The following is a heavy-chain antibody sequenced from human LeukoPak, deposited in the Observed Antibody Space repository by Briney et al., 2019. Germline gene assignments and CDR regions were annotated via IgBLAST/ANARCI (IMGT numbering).Heavy chain of an antibody. J-gene: IGHJ4*02. CDR2: INTNTGNP. V-gene: IGHV7-4-1*02. CDR3: ARVQGYCSTTSCYPHY. D-gene: IGHD2-2*01. CDR1: GYTLTNYA. Sequence: ASGKVSCKASGYTLTNYALNWVRQAPGQGLEWMGWINTNTGNPTYAQGFTGRFVFSLDTSVNTAYLQISSLKAEDTAIYCCARVQGYCSTTSCYPHYWGQGTLVTVSS.